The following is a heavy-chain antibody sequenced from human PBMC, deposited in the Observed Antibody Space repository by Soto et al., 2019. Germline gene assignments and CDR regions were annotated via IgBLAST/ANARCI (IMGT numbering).Heavy chain of an antibody. CDR2: ISGSGGST. Sequence: GGSLRLSCAASGFTFSSYGMHWVRQAPGKGLEWVSAISGSGGSTYYADSVKGRFTISRDNSKNTLYLQMNSLRAEDTAVYYCANAYDILTGYYADYWGQGTLVTVSS. V-gene: IGHV3-23*01. CDR1: GFTFSSYG. CDR3: ANAYDILTGYYADY. J-gene: IGHJ4*02. D-gene: IGHD3-9*01.